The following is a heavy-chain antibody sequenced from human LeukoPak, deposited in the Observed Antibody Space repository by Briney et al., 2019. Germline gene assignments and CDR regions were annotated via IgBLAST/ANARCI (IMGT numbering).Heavy chain of an antibody. CDR1: GYTFTSYD. J-gene: IGHJ5*02. D-gene: IGHD6-6*01. Sequence: ASVKVSCKASGYTFTSYDINWVRQATGQGLEWMGWMNPNSGNTGYAQKFQGRVTMTRNTSISTAYMELSSLRSEDTAVYYCARSGIQQLVVSWFDPWGQVSLATVSS. CDR2: MNPNSGNT. V-gene: IGHV1-8*01. CDR3: ARSGIQQLVVSWFDP.